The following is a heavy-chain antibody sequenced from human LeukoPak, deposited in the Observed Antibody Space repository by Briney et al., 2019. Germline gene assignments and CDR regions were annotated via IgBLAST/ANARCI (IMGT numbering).Heavy chain of an antibody. V-gene: IGHV1-8*01. CDR1: GYTFTSYD. J-gene: IGHJ6*03. Sequence: ASVKVSCKASGYTFTSYDINWVRQATGQGLELMGWMNPNSGNTGYAQKFQGRVTMTRNTSISTAYMELSSLRSEDTAVYYCARLYYDFWSGYSVPYYYYMDVWGKGTTVTVSS. CDR3: ARLYYDFWSGYSVPYYYYMDV. CDR2: MNPNSGNT. D-gene: IGHD3-3*01.